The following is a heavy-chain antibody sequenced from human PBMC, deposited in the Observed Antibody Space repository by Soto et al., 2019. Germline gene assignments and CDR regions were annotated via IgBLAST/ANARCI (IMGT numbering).Heavy chain of an antibody. CDR2: ISGGGDST. J-gene: IGHJ4*02. CDR1: GFTFSTYA. V-gene: IGHV3-23*01. CDR3: AKGSFFNLLGEDSC. D-gene: IGHD2-15*01. Sequence: PGGSLRLSCAASGFTFSTYAMIWVRQAPGKGLEWVSAISGGGDSTYYAASEKGRFTISRDNSKNTLYLQMSSLRAEDTAIYYCAKGSFFNLLGEDSCRGQGDLVTVSS.